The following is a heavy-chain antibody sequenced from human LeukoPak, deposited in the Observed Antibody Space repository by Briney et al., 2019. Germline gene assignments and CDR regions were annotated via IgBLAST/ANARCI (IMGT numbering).Heavy chain of an antibody. Sequence: PSETLSLTCTVSGGSISSSSYYWGWIGQPPGKGLEWIGSIYYSGSTYYNPSLKSRVTISVDTSKNQFSLKLSSVTAADTAVYYCARRGFTYYYDSSGYYYGYYFDYWGQGTLVTVSS. J-gene: IGHJ4*02. CDR1: GGSISSSSYY. D-gene: IGHD3-22*01. CDR3: ARRGFTYYYDSSGYYYGYYFDY. CDR2: IYYSGST. V-gene: IGHV4-39*01.